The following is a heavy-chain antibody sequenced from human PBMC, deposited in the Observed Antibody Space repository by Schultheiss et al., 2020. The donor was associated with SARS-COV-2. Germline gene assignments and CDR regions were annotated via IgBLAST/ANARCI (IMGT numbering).Heavy chain of an antibody. CDR3: ARVLRMARNTIFGVVIPIHYYGMDV. J-gene: IGHJ6*02. CDR1: GFTFSSYS. V-gene: IGHV3-48*04. D-gene: IGHD3-3*01. CDR2: ISSRGSTK. Sequence: GESLKISCAASGFTFSSYSMNWVRQAPGKGLEWVSYISSRGSTKYYADSVKGRFTISRDNAKNSLYLQMNSLRAEDTAVYYCARVLRMARNTIFGVVIPIHYYGMDVWGQGTTVTVSS.